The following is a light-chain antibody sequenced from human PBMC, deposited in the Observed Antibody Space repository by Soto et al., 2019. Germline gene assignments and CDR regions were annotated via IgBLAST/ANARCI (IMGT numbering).Light chain of an antibody. CDR2: DVS. CDR1: SSDVGGYNY. Sequence: QSVLTQPRSVSGSPGQSVTISCTGTSSDVGGYNYVSWYQQHPGKAPKLMIYDVSKRPSGVPDRFSGSKSGNTASLTISGLQDEDEADYYCCSYAGSYNWVFGGGTKLTVL. V-gene: IGLV2-11*01. J-gene: IGLJ3*02. CDR3: CSYAGSYNWV.